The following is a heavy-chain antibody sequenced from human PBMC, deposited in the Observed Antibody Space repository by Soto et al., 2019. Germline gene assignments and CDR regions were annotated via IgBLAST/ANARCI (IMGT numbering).Heavy chain of an antibody. V-gene: IGHV3-30-3*01. J-gene: IGHJ6*02. D-gene: IGHD3-10*02. CDR3: ERDRVPYVYFYYGMDV. CDR1: GFAFNNYS. CDR2: MSMDGSNK. Sequence: QVQLVESGGGVVQPGRSLRLSCAASGFAFNNYSMHWVRQAPGKGLEWVAIMSMDGSNKYYADSVKGRFTISRDNSKGILYLQKSSLRPEDTAVYFCERDRVPYVYFYYGMDVWGQGATVTVSS.